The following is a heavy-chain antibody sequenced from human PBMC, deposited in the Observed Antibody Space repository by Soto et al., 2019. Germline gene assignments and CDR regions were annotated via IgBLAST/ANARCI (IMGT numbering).Heavy chain of an antibody. CDR3: ARYRREAVAGYTLDN. V-gene: IGHV4-39*07. CDR2: IYYSGST. CDR1: GGSISSSSYY. J-gene: IGHJ4*02. Sequence: SETLSLTCTVSGGSISSSSYYWGWIRQPPGKGLEWIGSIYYSGSTNYNPSLKSRVTISEDTSKSQFSLKVNSMTAADTAVYYCARYRREAVAGYTLDNWGQGILVTVSS. D-gene: IGHD6-13*01.